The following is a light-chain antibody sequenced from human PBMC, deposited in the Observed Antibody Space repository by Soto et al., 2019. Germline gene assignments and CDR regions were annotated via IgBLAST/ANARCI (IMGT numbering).Light chain of an antibody. J-gene: IGLJ1*01. CDR2: EVN. V-gene: IGLV2-8*01. CDR3: SSYAGINNLGV. Sequence: QSALTQPPSASGSSGLSVTIFCTGPRSDVGGYKYVFWYQQHPGKAPKLMIFEVNKRPSGVPDRFSGSKSGNTASLTVSGLQAEDEADYYCSSYAGINNLGVFGTGTKLTVL. CDR1: RSDVGGYKY.